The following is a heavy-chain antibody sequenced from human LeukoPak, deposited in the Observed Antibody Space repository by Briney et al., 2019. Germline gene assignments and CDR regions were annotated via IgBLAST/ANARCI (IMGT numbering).Heavy chain of an antibody. Sequence: SETLSLTCTASGGSISSSRYYWGWIRQPPGKELDWIGSIYYSGSTYDNPSLKSRVTISVDTSKNQFSLKLSSVTAADTAVYYCARRRPLGWFDPWGQGTLVTVSS. V-gene: IGHV4-39*01. J-gene: IGHJ5*02. D-gene: IGHD1-1*01. CDR3: ARRRPLGWFDP. CDR1: GGSISSSRYY. CDR2: IYYSGST.